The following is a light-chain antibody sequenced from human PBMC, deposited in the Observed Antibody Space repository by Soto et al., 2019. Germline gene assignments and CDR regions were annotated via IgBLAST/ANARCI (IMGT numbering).Light chain of an antibody. Sequence: DIQLTQSPSFLSASVGDRLTITCRASQNIRTSLAWYQQKPEKAPNLLIYTVSTLQSRVPSRRSGSRSGTENTRTISSLQPEEFATYYCQQFNSSACTFSGGTKVDI. CDR3: QQFNSSACT. CDR2: TVS. J-gene: IGKJ4*01. CDR1: QNIRTS. V-gene: IGKV1-9*01.